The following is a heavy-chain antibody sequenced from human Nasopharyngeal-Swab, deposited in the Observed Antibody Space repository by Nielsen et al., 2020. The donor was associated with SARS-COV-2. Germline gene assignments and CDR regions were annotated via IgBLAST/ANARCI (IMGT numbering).Heavy chain of an antibody. CDR1: GYTFTNYY. D-gene: IGHD4-17*01. CDR3: ARAATVSYAFDI. CDR2: INPSGGST. J-gene: IGHJ3*02. V-gene: IGHV1-46*01. Sequence: ASVKVSCKASGYTFTNYYMHWVRQAPGQGLQWMGIINPSGGSTSYAQKFRGRVTMTRDTSTSTVYMELSSLRSEDTAVYYCARAATVSYAFDIWGQGTMVTVSS.